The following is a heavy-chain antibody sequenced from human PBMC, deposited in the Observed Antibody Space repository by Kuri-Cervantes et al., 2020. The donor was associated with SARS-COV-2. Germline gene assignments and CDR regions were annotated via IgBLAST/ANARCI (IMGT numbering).Heavy chain of an antibody. V-gene: IGHV3-74*01. Sequence: GGSLRLSCAASGFTFSAYWMHWVRRAPGKGLVWVSRIKTDGIYTNYADSVKGRFTISRGNAKNTLYLQMNSLRAEDTAVYYCARDSGGATRLTYYYYYYGMDVWGQGTTVTVSS. J-gene: IGHJ6*02. CDR3: ARDSGGATRLTYYYYYYGMDV. D-gene: IGHD1-26*01. CDR1: GFTFSAYW. CDR2: IKTDGIYT.